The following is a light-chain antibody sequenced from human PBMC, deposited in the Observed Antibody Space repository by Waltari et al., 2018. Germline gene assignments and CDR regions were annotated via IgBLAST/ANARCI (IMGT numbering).Light chain of an antibody. Sequence: DIVMTQSPPSLPVTLGTPAPISWWSSQSLINSDGNTYLNVYQQRPGQSPRRLIYKVSRRDSGVPDRFSGSGSGTDFTLKISRVEAEDVGVYYCMQGTQWPPWTFGQGTKVEIK. CDR1: QSLINSDGNTY. CDR3: MQGTQWPPWT. J-gene: IGKJ1*01. V-gene: IGKV2-30*01. CDR2: KVS.